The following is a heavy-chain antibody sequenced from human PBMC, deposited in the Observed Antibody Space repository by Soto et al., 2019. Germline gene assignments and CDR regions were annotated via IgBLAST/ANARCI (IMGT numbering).Heavy chain of an antibody. CDR1: GYTFTSYA. V-gene: IGHV1-3*05. CDR2: MNAGNGNT. CDR3: ARSIVVVTALDY. J-gene: IGHJ4*02. Sequence: QVQLVQSGAEEKKPGASVKVSRKASGYTFTSYAMHWVRQAPGQRLEWMGWMNAGNGNTKYSQKFQGRVTITRDTSASTAYMELSSLRSEDTAVYYCARSIVVVTALDYWGQGTLVTVSS. D-gene: IGHD2-21*02.